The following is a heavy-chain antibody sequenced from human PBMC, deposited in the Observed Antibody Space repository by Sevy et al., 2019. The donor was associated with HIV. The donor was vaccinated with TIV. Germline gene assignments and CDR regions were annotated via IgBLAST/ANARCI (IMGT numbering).Heavy chain of an antibody. Sequence: GGSLRLSCAASGFTFSSYWMSWVRQAPGKGLEWVANIKQDGSEKYYVDSVKGRFTISRDNAKNSLYLQMNSLRAEDTAVYYCARVVEGYDFRSGYSTKGWFDPWGQGTLVTVSS. J-gene: IGHJ5*02. V-gene: IGHV3-7*01. CDR2: IKQDGSEK. D-gene: IGHD3-3*01. CDR1: GFTFSSYW. CDR3: ARVVEGYDFRSGYSTKGWFDP.